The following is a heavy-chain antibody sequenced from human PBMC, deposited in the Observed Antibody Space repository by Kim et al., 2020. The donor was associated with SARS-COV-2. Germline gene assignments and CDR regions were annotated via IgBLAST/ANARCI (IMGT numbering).Heavy chain of an antibody. Sequence: ASVKVSCKASGYTFTSYGISWVRQAPGQGLEWMGWISAYNGNTNYAQKLQGRVTMTTDTSTSTAYMELRSLRSDDTAVYYCARDTHRPHSSGYYYYYYGMDVWGQGTTGTVSS. CDR3: ARDTHRPHSSGYYYYYYGMDV. D-gene: IGHD3-22*01. V-gene: IGHV1-18*01. CDR2: ISAYNGNT. CDR1: GYTFTSYG. J-gene: IGHJ6*02.